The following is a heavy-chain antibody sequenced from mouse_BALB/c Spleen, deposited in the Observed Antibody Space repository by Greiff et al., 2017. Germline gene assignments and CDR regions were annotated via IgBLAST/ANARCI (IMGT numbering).Heavy chain of an antibody. Sequence: EVMLVESGGGLVQPGGSRKLSCAASGFTFSSFGMHWVRQAPEKGLEWVAYISSGSSTIYYADTVKGRFTISRDNPKNTLYLQMSSLKSEDTAMYYCARHQFITTVVPQQDAMDYWGQGTSVTVSS. CDR3: ARHQFITTVVPQQDAMDY. J-gene: IGHJ4*01. V-gene: IGHV5-17*02. CDR2: ISSGSSTI. CDR1: GFTFSSFG. D-gene: IGHD1-1*01.